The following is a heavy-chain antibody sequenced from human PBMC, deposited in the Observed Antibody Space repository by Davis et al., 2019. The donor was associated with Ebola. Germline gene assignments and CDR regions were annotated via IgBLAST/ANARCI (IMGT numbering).Heavy chain of an antibody. J-gene: IGHJ5*02. V-gene: IGHV4-34*01. CDR1: GGSFSGYY. D-gene: IGHD4-17*01. Sequence: MPSETLSLTCAVYGGSFSGYYWSWIRQPPGKGLEWFGEINHSGSTNYNPSLKSRVTISVDTSKNQFSLKLSSVTAADTAVYYCASHMTTVTTGWFDPWGQGTLVTVSS. CDR3: ASHMTTVTTGWFDP. CDR2: INHSGST.